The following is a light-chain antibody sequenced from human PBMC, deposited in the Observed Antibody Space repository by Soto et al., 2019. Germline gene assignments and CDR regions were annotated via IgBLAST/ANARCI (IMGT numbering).Light chain of an antibody. CDR1: QSVTNS. CDR2: DAS. CDR3: QHHSSSALT. Sequence: ASQSVTNSLAWYQQKPGQAPRLLVYDASNRATGIPTRFSGSGSGTDFTLAHRYLEPGDSAVQNCQHHSSSALTVGGGTKVDIK. V-gene: IGKV3-11*01. J-gene: IGKJ4*01.